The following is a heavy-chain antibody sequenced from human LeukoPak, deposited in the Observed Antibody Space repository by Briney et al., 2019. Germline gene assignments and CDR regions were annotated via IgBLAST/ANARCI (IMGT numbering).Heavy chain of an antibody. CDR3: ARDARIDGYSSSRQDYYFDY. J-gene: IGHJ4*02. CDR1: GYTFTSYG. D-gene: IGHD6-13*01. CDR2: ISAYNGNT. Sequence: GASVKVSCKASGYTFTSYGISWVRQAPGQGLEWMGWISAYNGNTNYAQKLQGRVTMTTDTSTSTAYMELRSLGSDDTAVYYCARDARIDGYSSSRQDYYFDYWGQGTLVTVSS. V-gene: IGHV1-18*04.